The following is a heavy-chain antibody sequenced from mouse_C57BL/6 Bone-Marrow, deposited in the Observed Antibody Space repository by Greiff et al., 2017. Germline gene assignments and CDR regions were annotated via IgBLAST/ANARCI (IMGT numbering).Heavy chain of an antibody. Sequence: QVQLQQSGPELVKPGASVQISCKASGYAFSSSWMNWVKQRPGKGLEWIGRIYPGDGDTNYNGKFKGKATLTADKSSSTAYMQLSSLTSEDSAVYFCARGGYDAWFAYWGQGTLVTVSA. V-gene: IGHV1-82*01. D-gene: IGHD2-2*01. CDR1: GYAFSSSW. J-gene: IGHJ3*01. CDR2: IYPGDGDT. CDR3: ARGGYDAWFAY.